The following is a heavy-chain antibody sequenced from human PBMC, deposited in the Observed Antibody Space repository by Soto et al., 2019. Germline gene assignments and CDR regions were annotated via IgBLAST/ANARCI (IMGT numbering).Heavy chain of an antibody. V-gene: IGHV1-69*06. Sequence: QVELVQSGAEVKKPGSSVKVSCKASGGTFSSYAISWVRQAPGQGLEWMGGIIPIFGTANYAQKFQGRVTITADKSTSTAYMELSSLRSEDTAVYYCATYDSSGYYRKNFDYWGQGTLVTVSS. CDR2: IIPIFGTA. CDR1: GGTFSSYA. J-gene: IGHJ4*02. CDR3: ATYDSSGYYRKNFDY. D-gene: IGHD3-22*01.